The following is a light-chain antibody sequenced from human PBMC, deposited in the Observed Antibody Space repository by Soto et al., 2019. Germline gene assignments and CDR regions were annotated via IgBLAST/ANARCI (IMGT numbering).Light chain of an antibody. J-gene: IGKJ2*01. CDR3: QQLNNYPSP. CDR2: AAS. Sequence: DIQLTQSPSFLSASVGDRVTITCRASQAIANYLGWYQQRPGKAPTLLIHAASTLHSGVPSRFSGSGYGTDFTLTINNLQPEDSATYFCQQLNNYPSPFGQGTNLEIK. V-gene: IGKV1-9*01. CDR1: QAIANY.